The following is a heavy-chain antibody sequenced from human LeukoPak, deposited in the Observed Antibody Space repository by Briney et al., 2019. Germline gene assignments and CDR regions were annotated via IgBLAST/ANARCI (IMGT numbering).Heavy chain of an antibody. J-gene: IGHJ3*02. CDR2: IRSKAYGGTT. CDR3: SCGYSYGNDAFDI. D-gene: IGHD5-18*01. Sequence: PGRSLRLSCTASGFTFGDYAMSWVRQAPGKGLEWVGFIRSKAYGGTTEYAASVKGRFTISRDDSKSIAYLQMNSLKTEDTAVYYCSCGYSYGNDAFDIWGQGTMVTVSS. V-gene: IGHV3-49*04. CDR1: GFTFGDYA.